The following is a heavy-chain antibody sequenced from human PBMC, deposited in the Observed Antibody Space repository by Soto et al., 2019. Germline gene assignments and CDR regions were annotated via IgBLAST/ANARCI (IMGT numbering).Heavy chain of an antibody. D-gene: IGHD3-16*01. Sequence: SETLSLTCTVSGDSISSGNKYWSWIRQPPGKGLEWIGYIFSSGTTYYNPSLKSRLTMSLDASQNQFSLRLNSLTDADTAVYFCARVPSPFDYYYAMDVWGQGTTVTVSS. J-gene: IGHJ6*02. CDR3: ARVPSPFDYYYAMDV. CDR2: IFSSGTT. CDR1: GDSISSGNKY. V-gene: IGHV4-30-4*01.